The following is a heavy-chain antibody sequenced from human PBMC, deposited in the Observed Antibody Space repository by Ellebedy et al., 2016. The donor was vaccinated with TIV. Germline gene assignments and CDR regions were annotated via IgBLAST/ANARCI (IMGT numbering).Heavy chain of an antibody. D-gene: IGHD5-18*01. CDR3: AKDRTPGDGYWVFDN. V-gene: IGHV3-23*01. J-gene: IGHJ4*02. Sequence: GESLKISCAASGFTFSSYAMCWVRQAPGKGLEWVSGIVGSGAQKYADSVKGRFTISRDNSKRTVDLQMNSLRAEDTAVYFCAKDRTPGDGYWVFDNWGQGTLVSVSS. CDR1: GFTFSSYA. CDR2: IVGSGA.